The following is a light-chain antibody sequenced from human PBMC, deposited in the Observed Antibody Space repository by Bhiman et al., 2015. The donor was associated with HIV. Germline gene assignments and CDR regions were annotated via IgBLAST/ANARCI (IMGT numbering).Light chain of an antibody. V-gene: IGLV2-8*01. CDR3: SSYTISITYV. CDR1: SSDIGDSDS. CDR2: EVI. J-gene: IGLJ1*01. Sequence: QSALTQPPSASGSPGQSVTISCTGTSSDIGDSDSVSWYQQRPGKAPKLMIYEVIKRPSGVPDRFSGSKSGNTASLTVSGLQAEDEADYYCSSYTISITYVFGTGTNVTVL.